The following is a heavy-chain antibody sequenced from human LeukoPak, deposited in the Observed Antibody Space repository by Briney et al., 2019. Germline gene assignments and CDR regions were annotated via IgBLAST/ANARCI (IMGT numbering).Heavy chain of an antibody. D-gene: IGHD6-6*01. J-gene: IGHJ4*02. CDR1: GGTFSSYA. Sequence: SVKVSCKASGGTFSSYAISWVRQAPGQGLEWMGGIIPIFGTANYTQKFQGRVTITADESTSTAYMELSSLRSEDTAVYYCVRAVIAARPRKEYYFDYWGQGTLVTVSS. CDR2: IIPIFGTA. V-gene: IGHV1-69*01. CDR3: VRAVIAARPRKEYYFDY.